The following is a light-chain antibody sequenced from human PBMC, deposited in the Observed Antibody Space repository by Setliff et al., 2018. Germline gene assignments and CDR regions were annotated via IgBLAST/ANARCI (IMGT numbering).Light chain of an antibody. CDR2: DVS. CDR3: SSYISSSTFV. J-gene: IGLJ1*01. CDR1: SSDVGGYNY. V-gene: IGLV2-14*01. Sequence: QSALTQPASVSGSPGQSITTSCTGTSSDVGGYNYVSRYQQHPGKAPKLMIYDVSKRPSGVSNRFSGSKSGNTASLTISGLQAEDEADYYCSSYISSSTFVFGTGTKVTVL.